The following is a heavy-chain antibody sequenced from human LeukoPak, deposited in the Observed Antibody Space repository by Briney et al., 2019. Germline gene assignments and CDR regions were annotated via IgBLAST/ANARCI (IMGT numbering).Heavy chain of an antibody. CDR2: LNPSGGT. CDR3: ARIAFGGYIVAQDY. Sequence: PSETLSLTCAVYGGSFRGYFWSWIRQPPGKGLEWIGELNPSGGTNYNAPLKSRITISVDTSKNQFSLNLASVTAADTAVYYCARIAFGGYIVAQDYWGQGTLVIVSS. D-gene: IGHD3-16*01. V-gene: IGHV4-34*01. J-gene: IGHJ4*02. CDR1: GGSFRGYF.